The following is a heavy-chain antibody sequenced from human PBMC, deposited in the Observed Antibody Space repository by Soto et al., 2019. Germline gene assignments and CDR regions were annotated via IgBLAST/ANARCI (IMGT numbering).Heavy chain of an antibody. CDR3: AKLEGNFDY. Sequence: GSLRLSCAASGFTFSSYGMHWARQAPGKGLEWVAVISYDGSNKYYADSVKGRFTISRDNSKNTLYLQMNSLRAGDTAVYYCAKLEGNFDYWGQGTLVTVSS. CDR1: GFTFSSYG. J-gene: IGHJ4*02. V-gene: IGHV3-30*18. CDR2: ISYDGSNK.